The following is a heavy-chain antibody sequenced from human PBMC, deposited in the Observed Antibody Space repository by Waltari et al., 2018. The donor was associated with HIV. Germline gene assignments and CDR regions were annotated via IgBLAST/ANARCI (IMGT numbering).Heavy chain of an antibody. D-gene: IGHD2-15*01. CDR3: ARGFRVACSGGTCYSHY. J-gene: IGHJ4*02. V-gene: IGHV3-74*01. CDR2: IKSDGSTT. CDR1: GTHFSSSW. Sequence: EVQLVESGGGLVQPGGSLRLSCAASGTHFSSSWMPWVRQAPGKGLVWVSHIKSDGSTTNYADSVKGRFTISRDNAKNTLYLQMNSLRAEDTATYYCARGFRVACSGGTCYSHYWGQGTLVTVSS.